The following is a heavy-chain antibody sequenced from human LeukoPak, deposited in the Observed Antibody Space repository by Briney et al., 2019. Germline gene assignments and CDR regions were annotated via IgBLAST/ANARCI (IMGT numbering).Heavy chain of an antibody. CDR2: INHSGST. J-gene: IGHJ6*03. CDR3: ARAGTAMVPLYYYYMDV. D-gene: IGHD5-18*01. V-gene: IGHV4-34*01. CDR1: GGSFSGYY. Sequence: SETLSLTCAVYGGSFSGYYWSWIRQPPGKGLEWIGEINHSGSTNYNPSLKSRVTVSVDTSMNQFSLKLSSVTAADTAVYYCARAGTAMVPLYYYYMDVWGKGTTVTVSS.